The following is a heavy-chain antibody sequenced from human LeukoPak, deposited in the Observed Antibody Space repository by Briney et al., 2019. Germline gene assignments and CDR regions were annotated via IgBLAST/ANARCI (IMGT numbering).Heavy chain of an antibody. V-gene: IGHV4-38-2*02. Sequence: SETLSLTCTVSGYSISSGYYWGWIRQPPGKGLEWIGSIYHSGSTYYNPSLKSRVTISVDTSKNHFSLKLSSVTAADTAVYYCAGRRGNYYLDYWGQGTLVTVSS. CDR2: IYHSGST. CDR1: GYSISSGYY. J-gene: IGHJ4*02. CDR3: AGRRGNYYLDY. D-gene: IGHD1-7*01.